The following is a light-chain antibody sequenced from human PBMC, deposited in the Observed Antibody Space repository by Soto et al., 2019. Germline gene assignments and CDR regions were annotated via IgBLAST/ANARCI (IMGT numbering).Light chain of an antibody. V-gene: IGKV3-20*01. CDR3: QHYNIYSEA. J-gene: IGKJ1*01. Sequence: ENVLTHSPGTLSLSPGARVPLSCRASQSVSSSYLAWSQQNPGQAPRLLIYGASSRATGIPDRFSGSGSGTDFTLTISSLQPDDFARYCCQHYNIYSEAFGQGTMV. CDR2: GAS. CDR1: QSVSSSY.